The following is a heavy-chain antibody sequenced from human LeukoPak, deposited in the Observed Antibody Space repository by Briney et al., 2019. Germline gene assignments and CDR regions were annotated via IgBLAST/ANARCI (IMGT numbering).Heavy chain of an antibody. J-gene: IGHJ4*02. CDR1: GGTFSSYA. CDR2: IIPIFGTA. D-gene: IGHD3-10*01. CDR3: ARVIDGSGSYIYFDY. V-gene: IGHV1-69*01. Sequence: GASVKVSCKASGGTFSSYAISWVRQAPGQGLEWMGGIIPIFGTANYAQKFQGRVTITADESTSTAYMELSSLRSEDTAVYYCARVIDGSGSYIYFDYWGQGTLVTVSS.